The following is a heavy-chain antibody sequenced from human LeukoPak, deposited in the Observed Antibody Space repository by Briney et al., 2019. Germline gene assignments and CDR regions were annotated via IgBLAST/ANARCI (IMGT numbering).Heavy chain of an antibody. CDR3: ATSPPGGPIDN. V-gene: IGHV3-21*01. D-gene: IGHD3-16*01. CDR2: ISRDSRTK. J-gene: IGHJ4*01. CDR1: GLTFSSYS. Sequence: PGGSLRLSCAASGLTFSSYSMNWVRQAPGQGLEWVSIISRDSRTKFYADSVKVRFTVPRDNAKNSLYLQMDSLGDEDTAVYYCATSPPGGPIDNWGQGILVTVSS.